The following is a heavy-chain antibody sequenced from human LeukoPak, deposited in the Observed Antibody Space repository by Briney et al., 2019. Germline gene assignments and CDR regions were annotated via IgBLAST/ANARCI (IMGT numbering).Heavy chain of an antibody. J-gene: IGHJ4*02. V-gene: IGHV4-59*08. D-gene: IGHD3-10*01. CDR1: GGSISSYY. CDR3: ARGVDYYGV. Sequence: PSETLSLTCNVSGGSISSYYWIWIRQPPGKGLEWIGYISYSGSTYYNPSLKSRVTISVDTSRNQLSLQLSSVTAADTAVYYCARGVDYYGVWGQGTLVTVSS. CDR2: ISYSGST.